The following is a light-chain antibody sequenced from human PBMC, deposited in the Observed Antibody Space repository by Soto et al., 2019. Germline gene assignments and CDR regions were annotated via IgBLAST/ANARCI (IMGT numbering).Light chain of an antibody. V-gene: IGLV2-14*01. CDR3: SSYTSSSTPVV. J-gene: IGLJ2*01. CDR2: EVS. Sequence: QSALTQPASVSGSPGQSITISCTGTSSDVGGYNYVSWYQKHPGKAPKLMIYEVSNRPSGVSNRFSGSKSGNTASLTISGLQAEDEADYYCSSYTSSSTPVVFGGGTKLTVL. CDR1: SSDVGGYNY.